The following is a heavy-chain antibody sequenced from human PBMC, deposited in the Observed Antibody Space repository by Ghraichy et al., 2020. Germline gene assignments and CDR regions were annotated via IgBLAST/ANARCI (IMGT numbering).Heavy chain of an antibody. J-gene: IGHJ4*02. Sequence: GGSLRLSCAASGFTFDDYAMHWVRQAPGKGLEWVSGISWNSGSIGYADSVKGRFTISRDNAKNSLYLQMNSLRAEDTALYYCAKSSGGYSYGYAYFDYWGQGTLVTVSS. CDR1: GFTFDDYA. CDR2: ISWNSGSI. D-gene: IGHD5-18*01. V-gene: IGHV3-9*01. CDR3: AKSSGGYSYGYAYFDY.